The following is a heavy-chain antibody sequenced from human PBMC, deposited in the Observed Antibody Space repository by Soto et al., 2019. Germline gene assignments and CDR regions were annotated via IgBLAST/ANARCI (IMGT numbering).Heavy chain of an antibody. J-gene: IGHJ3*02. CDR1: GGSISSSSYY. CDR3: AEGYCSSPSCYSAAFDI. CDR2: IYYSGST. D-gene: IGHD2-2*01. Sequence: QLQLQESGPGLVKPSETLSLTCTVSGGSISSSSYYWGWIRQPPGKGLEWIGSIYYSGSTYYNPSLKRRVTISVDTSKNQFSLKLSSVTAADTAVYYCAEGYCSSPSCYSAAFDIWGQGTMVTVSS. V-gene: IGHV4-39*01.